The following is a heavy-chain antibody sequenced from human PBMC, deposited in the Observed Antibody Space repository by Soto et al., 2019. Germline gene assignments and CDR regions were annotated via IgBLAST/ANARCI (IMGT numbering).Heavy chain of an antibody. D-gene: IGHD6-6*01. CDR3: ARGRQQLVRRDYGMDV. CDR1: GYTFTSYE. J-gene: IGHJ6*02. CDR2: VNPNSGNT. V-gene: IGHV1-8*01. Sequence: ASVTVSCKASGYTFTSYEINCVRQATGQGRGGMGWVNPNSGNTGYAQKSQGRVTMTRNTSISTAYMELSSLRSEDTAVYYCARGRQQLVRRDYGMDVWGQGTTVTVSS.